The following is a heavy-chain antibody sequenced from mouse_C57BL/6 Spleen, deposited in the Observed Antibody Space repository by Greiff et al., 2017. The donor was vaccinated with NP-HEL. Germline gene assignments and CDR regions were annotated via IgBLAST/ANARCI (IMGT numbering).Heavy chain of an antibody. V-gene: IGHV1-61*01. J-gene: IGHJ2*01. CDR2: IYPSDSET. CDR3: ARSEGLGNYLDY. Sequence: VQLQQPGAELVRPGSSVKLSCKASGYTFTSYWMDWVKQRPGQGLEWIGNIYPSDSETHYNQKFKDKATLTVDKSSSTAYMQLSSLTSEDSAVYYCARSEGLGNYLDYWGQGTTLTVSS. CDR1: GYTFTSYW. D-gene: IGHD1-1*02.